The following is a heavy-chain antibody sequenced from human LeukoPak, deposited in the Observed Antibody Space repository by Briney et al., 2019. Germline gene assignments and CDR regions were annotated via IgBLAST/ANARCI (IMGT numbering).Heavy chain of an antibody. Sequence: SETLSLTCAVYGGSFSDYFWSWIRQPPGKGLEWIGEISHSGSTNYNPSLKSRVTISVDTSKNQFSLKLSSVTAADTAVYYCARDGYSYGYYYWGQGTLVTVSS. CDR2: ISHSGST. V-gene: IGHV4-34*01. D-gene: IGHD5-18*01. J-gene: IGHJ4*02. CDR1: GGSFSDYF. CDR3: ARDGYSYGYYY.